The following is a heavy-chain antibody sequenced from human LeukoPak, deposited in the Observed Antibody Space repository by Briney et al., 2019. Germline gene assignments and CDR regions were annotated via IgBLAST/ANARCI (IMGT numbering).Heavy chain of an antibody. CDR3: ASLASSTSSHYYYYYMDV. CDR1: GGSISSYY. CDR2: INRSGST. Sequence: PSETLSLTCTVSGGSISSYYWSWIRQPPGKGLEWIGEINRSGSTNYNPSLKSRVTISVDTSKNQFSLKLSSVTAADTAVYYYASLASSTSSHYYYYYMDVWGKGTTVTVSS. V-gene: IGHV4-34*01. J-gene: IGHJ6*03. D-gene: IGHD2-2*01.